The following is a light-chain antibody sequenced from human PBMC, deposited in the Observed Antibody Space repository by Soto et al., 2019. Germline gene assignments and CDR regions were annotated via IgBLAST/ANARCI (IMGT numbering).Light chain of an antibody. V-gene: IGKV1-9*01. J-gene: IGKJ2*01. CDR1: QAICNY. CDR2: GAS. CDR3: QQLNSHPRT. Sequence: DIQLTQSPIFLSASVGDRVTISCRASQAICNYLAWYQQKPGKAPNLLIFGASTLQSGVPSRFSGSGSGTEFTLTISSLQHEDFATYYCQQLNSHPRTFGQGTKLEIK.